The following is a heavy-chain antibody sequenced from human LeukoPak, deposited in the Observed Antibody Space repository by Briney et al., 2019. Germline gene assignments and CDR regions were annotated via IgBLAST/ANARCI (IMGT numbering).Heavy chain of an antibody. D-gene: IGHD3-16*01. CDR3: AREGNDYYYDQ. V-gene: IGHV3-48*03. CDR2: ISSSGSTI. CDR1: GFTFSSYH. J-gene: IGHJ4*02. Sequence: PGGSLRLSCAASGFTFSSYHMNWVRQAPGKGLEWVSYISSSGSTIYYADSVKGRFTTSRDNAKNSLYLQVASLRGDDTATYYCAREGNDYYYDQWGQGTLVTVSP.